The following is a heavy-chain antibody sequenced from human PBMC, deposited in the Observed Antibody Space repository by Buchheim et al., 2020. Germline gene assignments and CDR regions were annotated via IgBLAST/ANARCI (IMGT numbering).Heavy chain of an antibody. V-gene: IGHV3-23*01. CDR1: GFSLSNCA. Sequence: VQLLESGGDLVKPGGSLRLSCAASGFSLSNCAMSWVRQAPGEGLEWVSSISGSAGSTFYADSVKGRFTVSRDNSKNTLYLEMNSLRAEDTAVYYCAKDQRVSRSMDVWGQGTT. J-gene: IGHJ6*02. CDR2: ISGSAGST. CDR3: AKDQRVSRSMDV. D-gene: IGHD5/OR15-5a*01.